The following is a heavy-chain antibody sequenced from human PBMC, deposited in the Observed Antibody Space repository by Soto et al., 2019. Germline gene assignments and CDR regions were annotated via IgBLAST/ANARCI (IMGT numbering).Heavy chain of an antibody. Sequence: RSLTCTVSGXSISSGDYYWSWIRQPPGKGLEWIGYIYYSGSTYYNPSLKSRVTISVDTSKNQFSLKLSSVTAADTAVYYCARVGGQLLLWNRENWFDPWGQGTLVTVSS. CDR2: IYYSGST. CDR3: ARVGGQLLLWNRENWFDP. D-gene: IGHD2-2*01. J-gene: IGHJ5*02. V-gene: IGHV4-30-4*01. CDR1: GXSISSGDYY.